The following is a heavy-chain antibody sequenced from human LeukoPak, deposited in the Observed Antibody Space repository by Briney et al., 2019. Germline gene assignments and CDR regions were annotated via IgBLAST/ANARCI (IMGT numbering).Heavy chain of an antibody. D-gene: IGHD5-12*01. CDR2: IYYSGST. Sequence: PSETLSLTCTVSGGSISSSSYYWGWIRQPPGKGLEWIGSIYYSGSTYYNPSLKSRVTISVDTSKNQFSLKLSSVTAADTAVYYCARGVSGSGYDYTYYYYYYMDVWGKGTTVTVSS. CDR1: GGSISSSSYY. CDR3: ARGVSGSGYDYTYYYYYYMDV. V-gene: IGHV4-39*07. J-gene: IGHJ6*03.